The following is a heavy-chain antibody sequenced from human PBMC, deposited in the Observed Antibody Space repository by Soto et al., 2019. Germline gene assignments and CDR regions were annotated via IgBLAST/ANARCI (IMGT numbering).Heavy chain of an antibody. CDR1: GFTFSSYA. J-gene: IGHJ6*02. CDR2: ISYDGSNK. CDR3: ARAVSFRGEAYEGGMDV. D-gene: IGHD3-16*01. V-gene: IGHV3-30-3*01. Sequence: PGGSLRLSCAASGFTFSSYAMHWVRQAPGKGLERVAVISYDGSNKYYADSVKGRFTISRDNSKNTLYLQMNSLRAEDTAVYYCARAVSFRGEAYEGGMDVWGQGTTVTVSS.